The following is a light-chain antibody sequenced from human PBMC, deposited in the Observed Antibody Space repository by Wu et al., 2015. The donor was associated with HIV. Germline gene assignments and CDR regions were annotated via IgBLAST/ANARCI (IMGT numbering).Light chain of an antibody. V-gene: IGKV1-5*03. CDR1: QSISSW. CDR2: KAS. CDR3: QQYNSYSGYS. J-gene: IGKJ2*03. Sequence: DIQLTQSPSFLSASVGDRVTITCRASQSISSWLAWYQQKPGKAPKLLIYKASSLESGVPSRFSGSGSGTEFTLTISSLQPDDFATYYCQQYNSYSGYSFGQGTKLEIK.